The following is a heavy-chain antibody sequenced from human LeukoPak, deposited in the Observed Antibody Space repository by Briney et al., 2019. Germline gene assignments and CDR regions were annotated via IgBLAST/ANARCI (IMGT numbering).Heavy chain of an antibody. CDR2: IIPIFGTA. D-gene: IGHD2-2*01. CDR1: GGTFSSYA. J-gene: IGHJ4*02. V-gene: IGHV1-69*13. CDR3: ARGPFRASSKSYDLEY. Sequence: GASVKVSCKASGGTFSSYAISWVRQAPGQGLEWMGGIIPIFGTANYAQKFQGRVTITADESTSTAYMELSSLRSEDTAVYYCARGPFRASSKSYDLEYWGQGTLVTVSS.